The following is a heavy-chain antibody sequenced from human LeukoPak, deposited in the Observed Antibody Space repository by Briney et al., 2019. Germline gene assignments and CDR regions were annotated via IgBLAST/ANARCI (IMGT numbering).Heavy chain of an antibody. CDR2: ISGSGGST. Sequence: GGPLRLSCAASGFTFSSNAMSWVRQAPGKGLEWVSDISGSGGSTYYADPVKGRFTISRDNSKNTLYLQMNSLRAEDTAVYYCAKGGGSCCFDNWGQGTLVTVSS. V-gene: IGHV3-23*01. D-gene: IGHD2-15*01. CDR3: AKGGGSCCFDN. J-gene: IGHJ4*02. CDR1: GFTFSSNA.